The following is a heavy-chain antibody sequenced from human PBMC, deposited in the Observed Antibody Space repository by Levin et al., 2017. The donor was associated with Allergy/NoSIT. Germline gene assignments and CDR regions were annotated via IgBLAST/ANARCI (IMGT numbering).Heavy chain of an antibody. J-gene: IGHJ3*02. CDR2: IDQDGSQK. CDR3: ARNLRGSSAYDAFDI. CDR1: GFTFRDYW. D-gene: IGHD5-12*01. V-gene: IGHV3-7*03. Sequence: GESLKISCAAAGFTFRDYWMTWVRQTPGLGLEWVANIDQDGSQKYYVDSVKGRFTISRDNAKNSVDLQMNYLRDDDTAVYYCARNLRGSSAYDAFDIWGHGTMVTFSS.